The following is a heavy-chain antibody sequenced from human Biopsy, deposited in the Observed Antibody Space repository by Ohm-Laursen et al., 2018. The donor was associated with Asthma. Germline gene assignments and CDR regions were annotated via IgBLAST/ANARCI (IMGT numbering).Heavy chain of an antibody. Sequence: SETLSLTCAVYGGYLTGHYWSCIRQHPVKGLEWIGYIYYSGSTYYNPSLKSRVSISLDTSKNQFSLSLTSVTAADTAVYYCARTTYGDDGFDPWGQGTLVTVSS. CDR1: GGYLTGHY. D-gene: IGHD4-17*01. CDR3: ARTTYGDDGFDP. J-gene: IGHJ5*02. CDR2: IYYSGST. V-gene: IGHV4-31*11.